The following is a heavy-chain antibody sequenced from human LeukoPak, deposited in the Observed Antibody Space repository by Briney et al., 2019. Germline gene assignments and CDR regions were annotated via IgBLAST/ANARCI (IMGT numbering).Heavy chain of an antibody. D-gene: IGHD6-13*01. Sequence: ASVKVSCKASGYTFTSYGISWVRQAPGQGLEWMGWISAYNGNTNYAQKLQGRVTMTTDTSTSTAYMELRSLRSDDTAVYYCARIRALKDSSSWYGFYYFDYWGQGTLVTVSS. CDR1: GYTFTSYG. J-gene: IGHJ4*02. CDR2: ISAYNGNT. V-gene: IGHV1-18*01. CDR3: ARIRALKDSSSWYGFYYFDY.